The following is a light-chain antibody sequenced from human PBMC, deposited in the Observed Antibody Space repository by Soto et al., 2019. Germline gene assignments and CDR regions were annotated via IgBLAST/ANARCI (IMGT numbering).Light chain of an antibody. J-gene: IGKJ5*01. Sequence: DIHMTQSPSSRSASVLDVVTIAFLASQSINRCINWYHQKPGKAHKLLIDAASSLQSGVPSRFSGSGSGTDFTLTISSLQPEDFATYYCQQSHSSPMTFGQGTRLEI. CDR1: QSINRC. CDR2: AAS. V-gene: IGKV1-39*01. CDR3: QQSHSSPMT.